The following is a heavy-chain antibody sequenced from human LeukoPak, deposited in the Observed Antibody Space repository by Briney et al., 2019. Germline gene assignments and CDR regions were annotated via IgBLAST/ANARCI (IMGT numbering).Heavy chain of an antibody. CDR1: GFTFSSYS. CDR3: AREIAVAARSAFDI. J-gene: IGHJ3*02. CDR2: ISSSGSTI. V-gene: IGHV3-48*04. Sequence: GGSLRLSCAASGFTFSSYSMNWVRQAPGKGLEWVSYISSSGSTIYYADSVKGRFTISRDNAKNSLYLQMNSLRAEDTAVYYCAREIAVAARSAFDIWGQGTMVTVSS. D-gene: IGHD6-19*01.